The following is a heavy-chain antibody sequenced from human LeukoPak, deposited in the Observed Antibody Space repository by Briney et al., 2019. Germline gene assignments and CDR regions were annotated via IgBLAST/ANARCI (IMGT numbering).Heavy chain of an antibody. CDR2: IYTSGST. CDR3: ARGGSLRNAFDI. V-gene: IGHV4-4*07. CDR1: GGPISSYF. Sequence: SETLSLTCSVSGGPISSYFWSWIRQPAGKGREWIGRIYTSGSTNYNPSLKSRVTMSVDTSRNQFSLRLNSVTAADTAVYYCARGGSLRNAFDIWGQGTMVTVSS. J-gene: IGHJ3*02.